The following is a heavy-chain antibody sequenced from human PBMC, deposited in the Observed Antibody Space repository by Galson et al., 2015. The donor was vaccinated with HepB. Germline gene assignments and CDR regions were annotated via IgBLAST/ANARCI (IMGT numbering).Heavy chain of an antibody. CDR3: ARGRYYGMDV. CDR1: GFTFSAHW. V-gene: IGHV3-74*01. CDR2: GDGSTT. Sequence: SLRLSCAASGFTFSAHWLNWVRQAPGKGLVWVSGDGSTTTYADSVKGRFTTSRDNAKNRLYLQMDSLRGDDTAVYYCARGRYYGMDVWGQGTTVTVS. J-gene: IGHJ6*02.